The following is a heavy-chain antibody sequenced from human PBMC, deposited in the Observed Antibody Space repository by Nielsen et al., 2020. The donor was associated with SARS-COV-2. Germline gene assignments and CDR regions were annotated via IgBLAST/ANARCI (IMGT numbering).Heavy chain of an antibody. CDR3: ARVQYMATVTTYFDY. CDR2: IYYSGST. V-gene: IGHV4-39*06. Sequence: SETLSLTCTVSGGSISSSSYFWGWIRQPPGKGLEWIGSIYYSGSTYYNPSLKSRVTMSADTSKNQFPLKLSSVTAADTAVYYCARVQYMATVTTYFDYWGQGTLVTVSS. CDR1: GGSISSSSYF. J-gene: IGHJ4*02. D-gene: IGHD4-17*01.